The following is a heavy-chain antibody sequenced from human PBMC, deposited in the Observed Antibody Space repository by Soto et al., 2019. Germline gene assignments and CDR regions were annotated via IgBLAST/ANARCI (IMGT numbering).Heavy chain of an antibody. CDR2: ISSSSSYI. V-gene: IGHV3-21*01. CDR1: GFTFSSYS. J-gene: IGHJ4*02. Sequence: GGSLRLSCAASGFTFSSYSMNWVRQAPGKGLEWVSSISSSSSYIYYADSVKGRFTISRDNAKNSLYLQMNSLRAEDTAVYYCARATYYDILTGYSSFGYWGQGTLVTVSS. D-gene: IGHD3-9*01. CDR3: ARATYYDILTGYSSFGY.